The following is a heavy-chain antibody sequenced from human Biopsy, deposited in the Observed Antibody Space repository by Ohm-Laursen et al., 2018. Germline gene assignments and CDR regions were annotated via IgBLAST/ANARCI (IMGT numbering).Heavy chain of an antibody. V-gene: IGHV1-18*01. CDR2: INTYNANT. CDR1: GYTFTSYG. CDR3: ASQTPRNPDILTGAYHYDMAV. D-gene: IGHD3-9*01. Sequence: GASVKVSCKASGYTFTSYGISWVRQAPGQGLEWMGWINTYNANTDYAQKVQGRVTMTTDTSTSTAYMELSSLRSDDTAVYFCASQTPRNPDILTGAYHYDMAVWGQGTKVTVSS. J-gene: IGHJ6*02.